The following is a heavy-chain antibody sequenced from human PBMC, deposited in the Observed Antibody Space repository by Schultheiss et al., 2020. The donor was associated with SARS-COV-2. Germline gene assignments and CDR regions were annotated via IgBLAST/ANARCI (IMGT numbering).Heavy chain of an antibody. Sequence: ASVKVSCKASGYTFTSYGINWVRQAPGQGLEWMGWINPNSGGTNYAQKFQGWVTMTTDTSTSTAYMELRSLRSEDTAVYYCATYCSSTSCLYYFDYWGQGTLVTVSS. J-gene: IGHJ4*02. CDR3: ATYCSSTSCLYYFDY. CDR2: INPNSGGT. D-gene: IGHD2-2*01. V-gene: IGHV1-18*01. CDR1: GYTFTSYG.